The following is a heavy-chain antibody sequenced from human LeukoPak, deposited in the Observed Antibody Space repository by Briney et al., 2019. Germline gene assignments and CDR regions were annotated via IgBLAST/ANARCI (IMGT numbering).Heavy chain of an antibody. CDR1: GFTFGSYW. Sequence: GGSLRLSCSASGFTFGSYWMSWVRQAPGKGLEWVAHIKEDGSEINYADSVKGRFTISRDNAKNSLYLQMNSLRAEDTAVYYCARGTMFPYYFDYWGQGTLVTVSS. CDR2: IKEDGSEI. V-gene: IGHV3-7*01. J-gene: IGHJ4*02. CDR3: ARGTMFPYYFDY. D-gene: IGHD3-10*02.